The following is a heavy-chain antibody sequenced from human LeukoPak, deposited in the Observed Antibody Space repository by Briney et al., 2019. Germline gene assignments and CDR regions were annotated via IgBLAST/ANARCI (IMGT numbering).Heavy chain of an antibody. V-gene: IGHV3-20*04. J-gene: IGHJ4*02. CDR2: INWNGGST. CDR3: ARPMYYNGSGSNFDY. Sequence: PGGSLRLSCAASGFTFDYYGMSWVPQVPGKGLEWVSGINWNGGSTGYADSVKGRFTISRDNAKNSLYLQMNSLRAEDTALYYCARPMYYNGSGSNFDYWGQGTLVTVSS. CDR1: GFTFDYYG. D-gene: IGHD3-10*01.